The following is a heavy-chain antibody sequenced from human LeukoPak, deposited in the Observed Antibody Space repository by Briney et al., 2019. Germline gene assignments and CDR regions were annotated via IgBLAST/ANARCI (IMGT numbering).Heavy chain of an antibody. CDR3: ARVAQGYALWNSYYYYSYMDV. D-gene: IGHD5-12*01. CDR2: VNHRGDT. V-gene: IGHV4-34*01. CDR1: GASFSDYY. J-gene: IGHJ6*03. Sequence: SETLSLTCAVYGASFSDYYWTWIRQPPGKVLEWIGEVNHRGDTNFDPSLKSRVIISLDTSKNQFSLKLTSLTAADTAVYFCARVAQGYALWNSYYYYSYMDVWGGGTTVTISS.